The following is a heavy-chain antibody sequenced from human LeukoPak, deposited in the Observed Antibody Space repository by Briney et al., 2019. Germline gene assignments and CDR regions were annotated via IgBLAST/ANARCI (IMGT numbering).Heavy chain of an antibody. CDR1: GGTFSSYA. J-gene: IGHJ4*02. D-gene: IGHD3-10*02. CDR3: ARDSSMVGHFDY. V-gene: IGHV1-2*02. CDR2: INPNSGGT. Sequence: ASVKVSCKASGGTFSSYAISWVRQAPGQGLEWMGWINPNSGGTNYAQKFQGRVTMTRDTSISTAYMELSRLRSDDMAVYYCARDSSMVGHFDYWGQGTLVTVSS.